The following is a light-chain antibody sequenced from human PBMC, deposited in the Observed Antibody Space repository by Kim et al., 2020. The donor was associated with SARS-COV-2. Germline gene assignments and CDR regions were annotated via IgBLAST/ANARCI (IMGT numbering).Light chain of an antibody. CDR2: GAS. CDR1: QSVGSSY. CDR3: QQYGGSPRT. V-gene: IGKV3-20*01. J-gene: IGKJ1*01. Sequence: APGEGATLSCRASQSVGSSYLAWYQQKPGQAPRLLIYGASSRATDIPDRFSGSGSGTDFTLTISRLEPEDFAVYYCQQYGGSPRTFGQGTKVDIK.